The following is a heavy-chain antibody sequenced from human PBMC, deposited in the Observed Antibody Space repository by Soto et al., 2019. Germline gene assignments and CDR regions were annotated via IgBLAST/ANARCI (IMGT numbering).Heavy chain of an antibody. CDR2: IHGTRSII. J-gene: IGHJ4*02. D-gene: IGHD3-16*01. V-gene: IGHV3-48*02. CDR3: ARDARNADYDY. Sequence: EVQLVESGGGLVQPGGSLKLSCAVSGFTFSSHAMNWVRQAPGKGLEWVAYIHGTRSIIYYADSVKGRVTISRDKAKNSLYLQMDSLRDEDTALYYCARDARNADYDYWGQGTLVTVSS. CDR1: GFTFSSHA.